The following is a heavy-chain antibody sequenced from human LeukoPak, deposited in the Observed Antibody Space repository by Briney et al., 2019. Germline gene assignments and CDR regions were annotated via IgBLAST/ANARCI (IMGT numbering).Heavy chain of an antibody. V-gene: IGHV1-8*03. CDR2: MNPNSGNT. CDR1: GYTFTRYD. CDR3: VRAGALYCSGGSCYEAFDI. D-gene: IGHD2-15*01. Sequence: ASVKVSCKASGYTFTRYDINCVRQATGQGLEWMGWMNPNSGNTGYAQKFQGRVTITRNTSISTAYMELSSLRSEDTAVYYCVRAGALYCSGGSCYEAFDIWGQGTMVTVSS. J-gene: IGHJ3*02.